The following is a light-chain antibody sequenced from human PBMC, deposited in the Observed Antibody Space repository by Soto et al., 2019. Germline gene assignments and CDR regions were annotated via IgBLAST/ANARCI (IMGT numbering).Light chain of an antibody. V-gene: IGKV1-39*01. CDR1: QTITNY. Sequence: DIQMTQSPYSLSASVGDRVTIACRASQTITNYLNWYQQKSGRAPRLLIFGASNLQTGVPPRFSGRGFGTNFTLTISSLQPVDFASYYCQQSYSTPLTFGPGTKVDI. J-gene: IGKJ3*01. CDR3: QQSYSTPLT. CDR2: GAS.